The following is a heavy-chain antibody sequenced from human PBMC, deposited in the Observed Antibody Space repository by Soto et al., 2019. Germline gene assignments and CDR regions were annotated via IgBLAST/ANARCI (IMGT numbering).Heavy chain of an antibody. D-gene: IGHD3-9*01. CDR2: VYYSGST. J-gene: IGHJ3*02. CDR1: GGSISSYY. V-gene: IGHV4-59*01. Sequence: PSETLSLTCTVSGGSISSYYWSWIRQPPGKGLEWIGYVYYSGSTNYNPSLKSRVTISVDTSKNQFSXKLSSVTAADTAVYYCARSQGRPTKNYDILTGSYPIGIHKGGDAFDIWGQGTMVTVSS. CDR3: ARSQGRPTKNYDILTGSYPIGIHKGGDAFDI.